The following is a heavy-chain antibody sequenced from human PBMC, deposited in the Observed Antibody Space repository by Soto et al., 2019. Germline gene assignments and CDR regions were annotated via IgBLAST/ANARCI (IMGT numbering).Heavy chain of an antibody. CDR2: INHSGST. CDR1: GGSFSGYY. Sequence: SETLSLTCALYGGSFSGYYWSWIRQPPGKGLEWVGEINHSGSTNYNPSLKSRVTISVDTSRNQFSLKLSSVTAADTAVYYCARVWVTTISNYYYYGMDVWGQGTTVTVS. V-gene: IGHV4-34*01. CDR3: ARVWVTTISNYYYYGMDV. D-gene: IGHD5-12*01. J-gene: IGHJ6*02.